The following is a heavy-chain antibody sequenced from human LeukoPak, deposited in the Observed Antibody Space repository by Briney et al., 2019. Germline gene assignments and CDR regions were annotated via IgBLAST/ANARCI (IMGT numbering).Heavy chain of an antibody. Sequence: PGGSLRLSCAASGFTFSSYAMSWVRQAPGKGLEWVSAISGSGGSTYYADSVKGRFTISRDNSKNTLYLQMNSLRAEDTAVYYCAKGPRYGDCSSTSCYKDYWGQGTLVTVSS. CDR1: GFTFSSYA. CDR3: AKGPRYGDCSSTSCYKDY. CDR2: ISGSGGST. D-gene: IGHD2-2*02. V-gene: IGHV3-23*01. J-gene: IGHJ4*02.